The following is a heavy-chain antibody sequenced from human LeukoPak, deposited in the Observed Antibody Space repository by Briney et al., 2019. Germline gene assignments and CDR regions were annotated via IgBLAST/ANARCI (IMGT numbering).Heavy chain of an antibody. D-gene: IGHD1-7*01. Sequence: SVKVSCKASGGTFSSYAISWVRQAPGQGLEWMGGIIPIFGTANYAQKFQGRATITADESTSTAYMELSSLRSEDTAVYYCARDRRYNWNYYFDYWGQGTLVTVSS. CDR1: GGTFSSYA. J-gene: IGHJ4*02. V-gene: IGHV1-69*13. CDR3: ARDRRYNWNYYFDY. CDR2: IIPIFGTA.